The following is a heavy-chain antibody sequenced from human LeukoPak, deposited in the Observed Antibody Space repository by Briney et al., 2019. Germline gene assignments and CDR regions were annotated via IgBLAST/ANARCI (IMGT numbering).Heavy chain of an antibody. J-gene: IGHJ5*02. V-gene: IGHV4-4*09. Sequence: NPSETLSLTCTVSGGSMSPYYWSWIRQPPGKGPEWIGYFYTRGATHYNPSLKSRVTMSVDTSNNQFLLNLSSVPAADTAVYYCARHGDFWGGRSWFDPWGQGTLVTVSS. CDR2: FYTRGAT. CDR3: ARHGDFWGGRSWFDP. CDR1: GGSMSPYY. D-gene: IGHD3-3*01.